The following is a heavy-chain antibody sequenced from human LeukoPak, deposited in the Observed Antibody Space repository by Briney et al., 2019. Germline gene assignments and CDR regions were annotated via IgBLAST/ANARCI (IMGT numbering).Heavy chain of an antibody. CDR2: IYPGDSDT. CDR1: GYGFTSYW. J-gene: IGHJ4*02. CDR3: ARHLYDFWSGYYWPFDY. Sequence: GESLKISCKGSGYGFTSYWIGWVRRMPGKGVEWMGIIYPGDSDTGYSPSFQGQVTISADKSISTAYLQWSSLKASDTAMYYCARHLYDFWSGYYWPFDYWGQGTLVTVSS. D-gene: IGHD3-3*01. V-gene: IGHV5-51*01.